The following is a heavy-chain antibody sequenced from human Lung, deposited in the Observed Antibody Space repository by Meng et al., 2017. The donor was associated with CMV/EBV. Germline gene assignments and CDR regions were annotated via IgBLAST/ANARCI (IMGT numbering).Heavy chain of an antibody. Sequence: GESXKISXTASGFTFGDYAMSWVRQAPGKGLEWVGFIRSKAYGGTTEYAASVKGRFTISRDDSKSIAYLQMNSLKTEDTAVYYCTRDPTSQYYDFWSGYLGPDDYYVMDVWGQGXTVTVSS. D-gene: IGHD3-3*01. CDR3: TRDPTSQYYDFWSGYLGPDDYYVMDV. CDR2: IRSKAYGGTT. CDR1: GFTFGDYA. V-gene: IGHV3-49*04. J-gene: IGHJ6*02.